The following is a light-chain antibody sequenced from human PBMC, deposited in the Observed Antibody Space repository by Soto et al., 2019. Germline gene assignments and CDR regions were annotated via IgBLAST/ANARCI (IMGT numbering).Light chain of an antibody. CDR3: NSYTSSSTYV. CDR1: TSDVGRYNY. Sequence: QSALTQPASVSGSPGQSITISCTGTTSDVGRYNYVSWYQQHPGKAPKLIIYDVSNRPSGVSNRFSGSKSGNTASLTISGLQAEDEADYYCNSYTSSSTYVFGTGTKDTDL. V-gene: IGLV2-14*01. CDR2: DVS. J-gene: IGLJ1*01.